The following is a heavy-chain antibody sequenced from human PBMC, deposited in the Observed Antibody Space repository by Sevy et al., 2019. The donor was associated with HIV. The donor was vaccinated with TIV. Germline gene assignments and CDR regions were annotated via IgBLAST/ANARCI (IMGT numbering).Heavy chain of an antibody. CDR1: GFTFNKYW. J-gene: IGHJ3*02. CDR3: ARDMCDQQEGDAFDI. V-gene: IGHV3-7*03. D-gene: IGHD6-13*01. Sequence: GGSLRLSCAASGFTFNKYWMTWVRQTPGKGLEWVADINQDGGERRYVNSVKGRFTISRDNAKKSVYLQMNSLRADDTAVYFCARDMCDQQEGDAFDIWGQGTMVTVSS. CDR2: INQDGGER.